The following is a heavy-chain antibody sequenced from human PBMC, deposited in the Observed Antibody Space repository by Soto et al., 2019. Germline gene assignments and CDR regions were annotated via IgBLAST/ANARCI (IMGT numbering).Heavy chain of an antibody. V-gene: IGHV3-7*01. CDR3: AAGNTDYDFWSGYYGSYFDY. D-gene: IGHD3-3*01. CDR2: IKQDGSEK. CDR1: GFTFSSYW. Sequence: GGSLRLSCAASGFTFSSYWMSWVRQAPGKGLEWVANIKQDGSEKYYVDSVKGRFTISRDNAKNSLYLQMNSLRAEDTAVYYCAAGNTDYDFWSGYYGSYFDYWGQGTLVTVSS. J-gene: IGHJ4*02.